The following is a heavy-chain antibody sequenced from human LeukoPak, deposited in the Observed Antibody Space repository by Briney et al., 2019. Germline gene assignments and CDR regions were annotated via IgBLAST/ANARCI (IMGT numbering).Heavy chain of an antibody. D-gene: IGHD2-15*01. CDR2: IIPIFGTA. V-gene: IGHV1-69*01. Sequence: SVSVSCKASGGTFSSYALSWVRQAPGQGLEWMGGIIPIFGTANYAQKFQGRVTITADESTSTAYMELSSLRSEDTAVYYCARETDPIVGSPFSPYYFDYWGQGTLVTVSS. CDR1: GGTFSSYA. J-gene: IGHJ4*02. CDR3: ARETDPIVGSPFSPYYFDY.